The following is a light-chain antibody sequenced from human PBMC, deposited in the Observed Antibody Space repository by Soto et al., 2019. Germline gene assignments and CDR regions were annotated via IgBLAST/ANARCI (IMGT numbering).Light chain of an antibody. CDR2: NAS. CDR1: QTISSW. V-gene: IGKV1-5*03. J-gene: IGKJ1*01. CDR3: QHYNSYSEA. Sequence: DIQMTQSPSTLSVSVGDRVTITCRASQTISSWLAWYQQKPGKAPNLLIYNASTLKSGVPSRCSGSGSATDFTLTISILPHDDFATYYCQHYNSYSEAFGQGTKVELK.